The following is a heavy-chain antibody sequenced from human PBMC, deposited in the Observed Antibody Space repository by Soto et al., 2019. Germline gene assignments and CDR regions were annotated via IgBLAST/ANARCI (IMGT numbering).Heavy chain of an antibody. J-gene: IGHJ3*02. CDR3: ARDPGASDYDFWSGYYRPFDI. Sequence: PGGSLRLSCAASGFTFSSYWMSWVRQAPGKGLEWVANIKQDGSEKYYVDSVKGRFTISRDNAKNSLYLQINSLRAEDTAVYYCARDPGASDYDFWSGYYRPFDIWGQGTMVTVSS. V-gene: IGHV3-7*01. D-gene: IGHD3-3*01. CDR2: IKQDGSEK. CDR1: GFTFSSYW.